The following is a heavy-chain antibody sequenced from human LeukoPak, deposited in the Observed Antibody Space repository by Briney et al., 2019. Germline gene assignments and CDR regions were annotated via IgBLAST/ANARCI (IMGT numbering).Heavy chain of an antibody. CDR2: INSDGSST. D-gene: IGHD6-6*01. CDR3: ARGLSGYASSLGY. Sequence: PGGSLRLSCAASGFTFSSYWMHWVRHAPGKGLVWVSRINSDGSSTSYADSVRGRFSISRDNAKNTLYLQMNSLRAEDTAVYCCARGLSGYASSLGYWGQGTLATVSA. J-gene: IGHJ4*02. CDR1: GFTFSSYW. V-gene: IGHV3-74*01.